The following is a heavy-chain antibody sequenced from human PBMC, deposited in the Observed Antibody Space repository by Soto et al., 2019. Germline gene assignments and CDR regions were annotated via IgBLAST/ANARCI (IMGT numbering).Heavy chain of an antibody. J-gene: IGHJ4*02. CDR2: IYYSGST. Sequence: PSLTCTVSGGSISSGDYYWSWIRQPPGKGLECIGYIYYSGSTYYNPSLKSRVTISVDTSKNQFSLKLTSVTAADTAVYYCARVPFYDSSGRSYYFDYWGQGSLVTSPQ. V-gene: IGHV4-30-4*01. CDR1: GGSISSGDYY. CDR3: ARVPFYDSSGRSYYFDY. D-gene: IGHD3-22*01.